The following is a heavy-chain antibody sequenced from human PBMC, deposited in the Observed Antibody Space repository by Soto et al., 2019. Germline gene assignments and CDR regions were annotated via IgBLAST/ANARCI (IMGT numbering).Heavy chain of an antibody. CDR2: ISTSGSHK. CDR1: GFTFSNYA. J-gene: IGHJ4*02. D-gene: IGHD2-15*01. Sequence: GGSLRLSCAASGFTFSNYAMNWVRQAPEKGLEWVSSISTSGSHKQYTDSVKGRFTISRDNAKNSLYLQMNSLRAEDTAVYYYVPDAVVIAAKGYWGQGTLVTV. V-gene: IGHV3-21*01. CDR3: VPDAVVIAAKGY.